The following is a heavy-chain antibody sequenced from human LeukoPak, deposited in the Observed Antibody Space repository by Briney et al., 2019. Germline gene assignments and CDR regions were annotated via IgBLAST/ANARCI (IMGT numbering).Heavy chain of an antibody. J-gene: IGHJ5*02. CDR1: GLTFSDYY. Sequence: GGSLRLSCAASGLTFSDYYMTWIRQAPGGGLEWISYINGSSSDTKYADSVKGRFTISRDNAKNSLYLLMNSLRAEDTAVYYCARRGTTYCTVDSCHPNWFDPWGQGTLDTVSS. CDR3: ARRGTTYCTVDSCHPNWFDP. CDR2: INGSSSDT. D-gene: IGHD2-15*01. V-gene: IGHV3-11*03.